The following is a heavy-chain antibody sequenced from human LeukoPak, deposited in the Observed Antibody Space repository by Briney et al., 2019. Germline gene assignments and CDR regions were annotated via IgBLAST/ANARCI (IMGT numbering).Heavy chain of an antibody. V-gene: IGHV4-61*02. Sequence: PSETLSLTCTVSGGSISSGSYYWSWIRQPAGKGLEWIGRIYTSGSTNYNPSLKSRVTISVDTSKNQFSLKLTSVTAADTAVFYCARLYARFAYYYMDVWGKGTTVTVSS. CDR2: IYTSGST. D-gene: IGHD2-8*01. CDR3: ARLYARFAYYYMDV. J-gene: IGHJ6*03. CDR1: GGSISSGSYY.